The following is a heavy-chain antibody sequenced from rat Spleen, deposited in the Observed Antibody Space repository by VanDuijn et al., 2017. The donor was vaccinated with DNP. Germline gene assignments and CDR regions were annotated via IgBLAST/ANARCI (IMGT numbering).Heavy chain of an antibody. Sequence: EVQLVESGGGLVQPGRSLKLSCAASGFTFSNYDMAWVRQAPTKGLEWVATITNTGGSTYYPDSVKGRFTISRDNAKSTLYLQMDSLRSEDTATYYCTRKYTTDAWGQGASVTVSS. CDR2: ITNTGGST. CDR3: TRKYTTDA. CDR1: GFTFSNYD. D-gene: IGHD1-6*01. J-gene: IGHJ4*01. V-gene: IGHV5-27*01.